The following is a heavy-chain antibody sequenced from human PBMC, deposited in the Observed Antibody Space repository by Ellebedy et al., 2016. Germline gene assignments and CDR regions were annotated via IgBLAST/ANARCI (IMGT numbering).Heavy chain of an antibody. J-gene: IGHJ5*02. Sequence: GGSLRLXCAASGFTFSNYAMSWVRQAPGKGLEWVSAISGSANATYYADSVRGRFTVSRDNSKYILYLHMDNLRADDTAVYYCRPGHYANLWGHGTLVTVSS. CDR2: ISGSANAT. V-gene: IGHV3-23*01. CDR1: GFTFSNYA. CDR3: RPGHYANL. D-gene: IGHD4-17*01.